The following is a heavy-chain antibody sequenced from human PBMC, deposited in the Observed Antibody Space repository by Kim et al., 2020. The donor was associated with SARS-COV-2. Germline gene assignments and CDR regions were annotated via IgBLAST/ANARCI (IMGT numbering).Heavy chain of an antibody. J-gene: IGHJ4*02. Sequence: SETLSLTCAVYGGSFSGYYWSWIRQPPGKGLEWIGEINHSGSTNYNPSLKSRVTISVDTSKNQFSLKLSSVTAADTAVYYCARVQPGYSGYDPFDYWGQGTLVTVSS. V-gene: IGHV4-34*01. D-gene: IGHD5-12*01. CDR1: GGSFSGYY. CDR3: ARVQPGYSGYDPFDY. CDR2: INHSGST.